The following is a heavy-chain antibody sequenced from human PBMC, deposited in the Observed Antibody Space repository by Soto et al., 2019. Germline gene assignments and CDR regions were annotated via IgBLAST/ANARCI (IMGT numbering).Heavy chain of an antibody. CDR1: GFSLSTSGVG. CDR2: IYWDDDK. CDR3: ARDLTRDIVVVPAAILGQWFDP. V-gene: IGHV2-5*02. J-gene: IGHJ5*02. D-gene: IGHD2-2*01. Sequence: SGPTLVNPTQTLTLTCTFSGFSLSTSGVGVGWIRQPPGKALEWLALIYWDDDKRYSPSLKSRLTITKDTSKNQVVLTMTNMDPVDTATYYCARDLTRDIVVVPAAILGQWFDPWGQGTLVTVSS.